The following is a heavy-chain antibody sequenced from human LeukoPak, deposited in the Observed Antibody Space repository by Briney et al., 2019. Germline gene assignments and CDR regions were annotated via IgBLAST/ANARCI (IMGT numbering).Heavy chain of an antibody. CDR1: GFTFTSSA. V-gene: IGHV1-58*02. CDR3: AAEGGDVGYYYGMDV. J-gene: IGHJ6*02. D-gene: IGHD3-10*01. CDR2: IVVGSGNT. Sequence: ASVTVSCKASGFTFTSSAMQWVRQARGQRREWIGWIVVGSGNTNYAQKFQERVTITRDMSTSTAYMELSSLRAEDTAVYYCAAEGGDVGYYYGMDVWGQGTTVTVSS.